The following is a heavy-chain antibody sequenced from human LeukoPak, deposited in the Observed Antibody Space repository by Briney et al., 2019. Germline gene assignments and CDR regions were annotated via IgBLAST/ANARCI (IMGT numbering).Heavy chain of an antibody. CDR2: ICYSRST. D-gene: IGHD3-10*01. J-gene: IGHJ4*02. Sequence: PSETLSLTCTVSGGSISSYYWSWIRQPPGKGLEWIGYICYSRSTNYNPSLKSRVTISVDTSKNQFSLRLSSVTAADTAVYYCARRSRNYYRLDYWGQGTLVTVS. CDR3: ARRSRNYYRLDY. CDR1: GGSISSYY. V-gene: IGHV4-59*08.